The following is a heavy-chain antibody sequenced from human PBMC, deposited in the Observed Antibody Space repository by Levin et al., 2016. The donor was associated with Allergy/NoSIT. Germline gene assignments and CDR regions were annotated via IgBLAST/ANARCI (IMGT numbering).Heavy chain of an antibody. CDR3: ARQGYYGSGSSRDD. Sequence: SETLSLTCTVSGGSISRNNNYWAWIRQSPGKGLEWIGSIYYSGSTYYSPSLKSRVTISVDTSKNQFSLKLSSVTAADTAIYYCARQGYYGSGSSRDDWGQGTLVTVSS. CDR2: IYYSGST. V-gene: IGHV4-39*01. CDR1: GGSISRNNNY. J-gene: IGHJ4*02. D-gene: IGHD3-10*01.